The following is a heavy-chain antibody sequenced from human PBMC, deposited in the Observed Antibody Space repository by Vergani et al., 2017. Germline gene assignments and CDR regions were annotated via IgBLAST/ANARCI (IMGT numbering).Heavy chain of an antibody. CDR1: GITFDDYA. J-gene: IGHJ2*01. D-gene: IGHD6-13*01. CDR2: INWNSDSI. V-gene: IGHV3-9*01. Sequence: EVQLVESGGGLVQPGRSLRLSCAASGITFDDYAMHWVRQAPEKGLEWVSGINWNSDSIAYADSVKGRFTISRDNAKNSLYLQMNSLRAEDTALYYCVKDIAASGNYWYFDLWGRGTLVTVSS. CDR3: VKDIAASGNYWYFDL.